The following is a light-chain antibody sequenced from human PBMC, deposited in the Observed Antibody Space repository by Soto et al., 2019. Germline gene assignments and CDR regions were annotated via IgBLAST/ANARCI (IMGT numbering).Light chain of an antibody. CDR1: DGVVRS. CDR2: AAS. V-gene: IGKV3-20*01. CDR3: QQYGSSPPIT. J-gene: IGKJ5*01. Sequence: IVLTQSPVSLSLSPAERATLSCGVTDGVVRSWASFQQRPGQAASLLIYAASNRATGIPARFSGSGSGTDVTLTISGLEPEDFAVYYCQQYGSSPPITFGQGTRLEIK.